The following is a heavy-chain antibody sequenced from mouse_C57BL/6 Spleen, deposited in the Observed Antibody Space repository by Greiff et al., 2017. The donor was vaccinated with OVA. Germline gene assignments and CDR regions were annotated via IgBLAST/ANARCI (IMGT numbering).Heavy chain of an antibody. CDR3: ARGVTTVVATDYYAMDY. V-gene: IGHV5-17*01. CDR2: ISSGSSTI. CDR1: GFTFSDYG. J-gene: IGHJ4*01. D-gene: IGHD1-1*01. Sequence: EVKLQESGGGLVKPGGSLKLSCAASGFTFSDYGMHWVRQAPEKGLEWVAYISSGSSTIYYADTVKGRFTISRDNAKNTLFLQMTSLRSEDTAMYYCARGVTTVVATDYYAMDYWGQGTSVTVSS.